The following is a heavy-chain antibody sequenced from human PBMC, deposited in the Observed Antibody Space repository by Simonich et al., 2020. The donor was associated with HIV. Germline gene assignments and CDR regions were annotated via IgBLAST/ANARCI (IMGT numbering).Heavy chain of an antibody. CDR3: AKDRYSSSSGSFDY. D-gene: IGHD6-6*01. CDR1: GFTFDDYA. CDR2: ISWNSGSI. V-gene: IGHV3-9*03. J-gene: IGHJ4*02. Sequence: EVQLVESGGGLVQPGRSLRLSCAASGFTFDDYAMHWVRQAPGKCLEWVSGISWNSGSIGYADSVKGRFTISRDNAKNSLYLQMNSLRAEDMALYYCAKDRYSSSSGSFDYWGQGTLVTVSS.